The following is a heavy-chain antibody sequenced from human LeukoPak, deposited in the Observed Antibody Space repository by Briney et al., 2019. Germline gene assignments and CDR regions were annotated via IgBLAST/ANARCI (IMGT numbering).Heavy chain of an antibody. D-gene: IGHD3-22*01. J-gene: IGHJ4*02. CDR2: ISTSGSTT. CDR3: ARDASSGYSYYFDY. V-gene: IGHV3-48*03. CDR1: GFTFSSFE. Sequence: GGSLRLSCAASGFTFSSFEMNWVRQAPGKGLEWVSYISTSGSTTYYADSVKGRFTISRDNSKNTLYLQMNSLRAEDTAVYYCARDASSGYSYYFDYWGQGTLVTVSS.